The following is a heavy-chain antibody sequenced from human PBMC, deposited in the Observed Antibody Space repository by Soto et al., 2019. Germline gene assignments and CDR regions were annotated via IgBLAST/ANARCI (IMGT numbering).Heavy chain of an antibody. CDR1: GGSFSGYY. CDR2: INHSGST. Sequence: QVQLQQWGAGLLKPSETLSLTCAVYGGSFSGYYWSWIRQPPGKGLGGMGEINHSGSTNYNPSLKSRVTISVDTSKNQFSLKLSSVTAADTAVYYCARRKHIVVVVAASTNWFDPWGQGTLVTVSS. CDR3: ARRKHIVVVVAASTNWFDP. V-gene: IGHV4-34*01. D-gene: IGHD2-15*01. J-gene: IGHJ5*02.